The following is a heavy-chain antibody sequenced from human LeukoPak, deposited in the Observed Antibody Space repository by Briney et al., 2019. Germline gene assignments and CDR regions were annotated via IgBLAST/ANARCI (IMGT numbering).Heavy chain of an antibody. CDR1: GYTLTELA. CDR2: FDAEDGET. J-gene: IGHJ4*02. Sequence: GSVKVSCKVSGYTLTELAMHWVRQAPGKGLEWRGGFDAEDGETIYAQKFQGRVTMTEDTSTDTAYMELSSLGSEDTAVYYCATQARGYFYYWGQGTLVTVSS. V-gene: IGHV1-24*01. CDR3: ATQARGYFYY.